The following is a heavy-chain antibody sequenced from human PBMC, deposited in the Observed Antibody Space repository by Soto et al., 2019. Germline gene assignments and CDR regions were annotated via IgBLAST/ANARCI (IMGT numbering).Heavy chain of an antibody. D-gene: IGHD2-15*01. V-gene: IGHV3-23*01. CDR2: ISSGGST. CDR1: GFTFTSYA. CDR3: ARRRGAGGHFDY. Sequence: GGSLRLSCAASGFTFTSYAMGWVRQAPGKGMEWVSVISSGGSTYYADSVRGRFTISRDNSKDTLSLQMNSLRAEDTAVYYCARRRGAGGHFDYWGQGALVTFSS. J-gene: IGHJ4*02.